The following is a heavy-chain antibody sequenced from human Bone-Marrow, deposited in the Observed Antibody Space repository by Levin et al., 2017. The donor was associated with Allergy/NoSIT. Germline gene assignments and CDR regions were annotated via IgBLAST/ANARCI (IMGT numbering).Heavy chain of an antibody. V-gene: IGHV3-49*03. J-gene: IGHJ4*02. CDR2: IRYEAHGGTT. CDR3: ARGRIRLFGVVAYYFDN. CDR1: GFTFGDYA. Sequence: GESLKISCTGSGFTFGDYAMNWFRQAPGKGLEWVGFIRYEAHGGTTEYAASVKGRFTISRDDSKSIAYLEMNSLKTADTAVYYCARGRIRLFGVVAYYFDNWGQGTQVTVSS. D-gene: IGHD3-3*01.